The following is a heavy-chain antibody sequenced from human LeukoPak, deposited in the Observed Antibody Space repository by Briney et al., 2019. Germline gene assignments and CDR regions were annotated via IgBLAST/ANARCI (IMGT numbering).Heavy chain of an antibody. CDR2: INPNSGGT. D-gene: IGHD2-2*01. J-gene: IGHJ5*02. CDR3: ARDEGCSSTSCYEWFDP. Sequence: ASVKVSCKASGYTFTGYYMHWVRQAPGQGLEWMGWINPNSGGTNYAQKFQGRVTMTRDTSISTAYMELSRLRSDDTAVYYCARDEGCSSTSCYEWFDPWGQGTLVTVSS. CDR1: GYTFTGYY. V-gene: IGHV1-2*02.